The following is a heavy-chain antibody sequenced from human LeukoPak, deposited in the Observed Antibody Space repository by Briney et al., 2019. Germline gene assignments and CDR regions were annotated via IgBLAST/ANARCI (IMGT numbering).Heavy chain of an antibody. D-gene: IGHD6-19*01. V-gene: IGHV4-34*01. CDR3: ARDLAVPLSVPGYFDY. Sequence: SETLSLTCAVYGGSFSGYYWSWIRQPPGKGLEWIGEINHSGSTNYNPSLKSRVTISVDTSKNQFSLKLSSVTAADTAVYYCARDLAVPLSVPGYFDYWGQGTLVTVSS. CDR1: GGSFSGYY. CDR2: INHSGST. J-gene: IGHJ4*02.